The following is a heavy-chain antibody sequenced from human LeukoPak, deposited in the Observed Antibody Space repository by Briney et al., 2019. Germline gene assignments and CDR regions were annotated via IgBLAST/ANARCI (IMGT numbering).Heavy chain of an antibody. Sequence: GGSLRLSCAASGFTFSSYWMSWVRQAPGKGLEWVANIKQDGSEEYYVDSVKGRFTISRDNAKNSLYLQMNSLRAEDTAVYYCARGISSIDDAFDIWGQGTMVTVSS. CDR1: GFTFSSYW. CDR3: ARGISSIDDAFDI. V-gene: IGHV3-7*03. J-gene: IGHJ3*02. D-gene: IGHD6-13*01. CDR2: IKQDGSEE.